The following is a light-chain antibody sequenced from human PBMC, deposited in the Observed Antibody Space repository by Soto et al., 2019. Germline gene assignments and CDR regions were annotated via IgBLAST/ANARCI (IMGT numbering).Light chain of an antibody. J-gene: IGKJ1*01. CDR1: QSITTW. CDR2: KAS. CDR3: QKYNSAPWT. Sequence: DIQMTQSPSTVSAYVGDSVTITCRASQSITTWLAWYQQRPGKAPKLLIYKASSLESGVPSRFSGSGSGTEFTLTISSLQPEDVATYYCQKYNSAPWTFGQGTKVDIK. V-gene: IGKV1-5*03.